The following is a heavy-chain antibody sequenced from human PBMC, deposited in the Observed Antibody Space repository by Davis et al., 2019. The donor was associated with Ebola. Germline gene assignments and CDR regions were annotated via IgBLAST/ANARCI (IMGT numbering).Heavy chain of an antibody. Sequence: GESLKISCAASGFTFSSYSMNWVRQAPGKGLEWVSSISSSSSYIYYADSVKGRFTNSRDNAKNSLYLQMNSLRAEDTAVYYCARDMRLEGAVDYWGQGTLVTVSS. CDR2: ISSSSSYI. J-gene: IGHJ4*02. CDR3: ARDMRLEGAVDY. V-gene: IGHV3-21*01. D-gene: IGHD1-26*01. CDR1: GFTFSSYS.